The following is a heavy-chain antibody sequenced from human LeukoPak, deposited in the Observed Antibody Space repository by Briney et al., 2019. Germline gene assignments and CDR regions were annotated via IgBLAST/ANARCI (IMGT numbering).Heavy chain of an antibody. CDR2: IFYSGST. CDR3: AREEGITMVRGVTSYYYYGMDV. Sequence: PSETLSLTCTVSGGSISTYYWSWIRQPPGKGLEWIGYIFYSGSTNYNPSLESRVTISVDTSKNQFSLKLSSVTAADTAVYYCAREEGITMVRGVTSYYYYGMDVWGKGTTVTVSS. V-gene: IGHV4-59*01. CDR1: GGSISTYY. J-gene: IGHJ6*04. D-gene: IGHD3-10*01.